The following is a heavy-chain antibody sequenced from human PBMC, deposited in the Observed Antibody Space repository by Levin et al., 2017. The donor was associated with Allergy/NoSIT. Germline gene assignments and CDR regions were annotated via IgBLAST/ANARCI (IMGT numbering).Heavy chain of an antibody. CDR2: VSYDGDNE. Sequence: GGSLRLSCAASGFTFSNYAMHWVRQAPGKGLEWVAVVSYDGDNEYYADSVKGRFTVSRDNSKNTLYLQMNSLRAEDTALYYCANCRREVTTVAGTGYDYWGQGTLVTVSS. J-gene: IGHJ4*02. CDR1: GFTFSNYA. CDR3: ANCRREVTTVAGTGYDY. V-gene: IGHV3-30-3*01. D-gene: IGHD6-19*01.